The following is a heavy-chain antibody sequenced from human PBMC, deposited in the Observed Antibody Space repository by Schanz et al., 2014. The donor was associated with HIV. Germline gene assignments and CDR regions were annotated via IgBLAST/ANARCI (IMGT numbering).Heavy chain of an antibody. D-gene: IGHD2-2*01. V-gene: IGHV3-33*06. Sequence: QVQMVESGGGVVQPGRSLRLSCAASGFTLSNSAMHWVRQAPGKGLEWVAIIWYDGSNKYYADSGKGRFTISRDNSKYTLYLQMNSLRVEDTAVYYCAKDMVPGDITGAYYYYGVDVWGQGTTVTVSS. CDR3: AKDMVPGDITGAYYYYGVDV. CDR1: GFTLSNSA. CDR2: IWYDGSNK. J-gene: IGHJ6*02.